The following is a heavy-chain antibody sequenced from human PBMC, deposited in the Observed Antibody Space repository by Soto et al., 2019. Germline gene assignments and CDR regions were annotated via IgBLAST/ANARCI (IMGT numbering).Heavy chain of an antibody. CDR1: GGTFSSYA. Sequence: ASVKVSCKASGGTFSSYAISWVRQAPGQGLEWMGGIIPIFGTANYAQKFQGRVTITADESTSTAYMELSSLRSEDTAVYYCASSFSRYYDSSGRFDYWGQGTLVTVSS. V-gene: IGHV1-69*13. J-gene: IGHJ4*02. D-gene: IGHD3-22*01. CDR2: IIPIFGTA. CDR3: ASSFSRYYDSSGRFDY.